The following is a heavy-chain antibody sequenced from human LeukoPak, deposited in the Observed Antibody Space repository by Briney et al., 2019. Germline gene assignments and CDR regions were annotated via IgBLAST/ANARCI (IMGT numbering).Heavy chain of an antibody. Sequence: GESLKISCKGSGHSFTSYWISWVRQMPGEGLEWMGRIDPSDSYTNYSPSFQGHVTISADKSISTAYLQWSSLKASDTAMYYCARGFPVAGLQVSFDYWGQGTLVTVSS. CDR3: ARGFPVAGLQVSFDY. D-gene: IGHD6-19*01. J-gene: IGHJ4*02. V-gene: IGHV5-10-1*01. CDR1: GHSFTSYW. CDR2: IDPSDSYT.